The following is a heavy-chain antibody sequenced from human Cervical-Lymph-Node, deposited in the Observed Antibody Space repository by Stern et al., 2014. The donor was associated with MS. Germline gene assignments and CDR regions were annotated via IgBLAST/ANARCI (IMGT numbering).Heavy chain of an antibody. V-gene: IGHV1-2*04. CDR1: GYTFGAYD. D-gene: IGHD5-24*01. CDR3: ARATTVYGLIIIYFAS. Sequence: VQLVESGAEVKKPGASVKISCKPSGYTFGAYDIHWVRQAPGQGLEWMGSINPDSGAAYYAQKFQGSVTMTSDTSITTVFLELRWLSSDDTAVYFCARATTVYGLIIIYFASWGQGTLVTVSS. CDR2: INPDSGAA. J-gene: IGHJ4*02.